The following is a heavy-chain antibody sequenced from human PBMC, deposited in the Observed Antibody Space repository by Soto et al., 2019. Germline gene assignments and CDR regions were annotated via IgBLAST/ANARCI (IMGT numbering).Heavy chain of an antibody. CDR1: GFTFSAST. V-gene: IGHV3-73*02. J-gene: IGHJ4*02. CDR3: TRWGGDTAMVGVADY. Sequence: EVQLVESGGHLVQPGGSLKLSCAASGFTFSASTMHWVRQASGKGLEWVGRIRSKANSYATAYAASVKGRFTISRDDSKNTAYLQMNSLKTEDTAVYYCTRWGGDTAMVGVADYWGQGTLVTVSS. D-gene: IGHD5-18*01. CDR2: IRSKANSYAT.